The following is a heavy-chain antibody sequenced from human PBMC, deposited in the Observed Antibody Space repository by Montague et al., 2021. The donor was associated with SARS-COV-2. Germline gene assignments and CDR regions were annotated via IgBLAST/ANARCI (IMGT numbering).Heavy chain of an antibody. V-gene: IGHV4-59*01. CDR1: GGSITSNY. CDR2: IYYRRST. Sequence: SETLSLTCTVSGGSITSNYWSWIRQPPGKGLEWIGYIYYRRSTNYNPSLKSRITMSVDTSKNQFSLKVSSVMAADTAVYYCVRERQYNWFDAWGQGKLVTVSS. CDR3: VRERQYNWFDA. D-gene: IGHD6-19*01. J-gene: IGHJ5*02.